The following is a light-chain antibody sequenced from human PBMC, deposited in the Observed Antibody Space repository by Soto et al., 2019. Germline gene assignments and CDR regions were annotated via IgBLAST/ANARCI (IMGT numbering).Light chain of an antibody. J-gene: IGLJ2*01. CDR2: GNI. Sequence: QSVLTQPPSVSGAPGQRVTISCTGSSSNIGAGYDVHWYRQLPGTAPTVLIYGNINRPSGVPGRFSASKSGTSASLAITGLQAEDEADYYCQSYDNNLVVFGGGTKLTVL. V-gene: IGLV1-40*01. CDR3: QSYDNNLVV. CDR1: SSNIGAGYD.